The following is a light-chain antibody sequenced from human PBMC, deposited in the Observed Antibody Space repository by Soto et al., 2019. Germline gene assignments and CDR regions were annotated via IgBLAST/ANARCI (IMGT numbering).Light chain of an antibody. J-gene: IGLJ2*01. Sequence: SALTQPASVSGSPGQSITISCTGTSTDVGGYNYVSWFQHLPGKAPRLIIYDVSYRPSGASHRFSGSRSGNTASLTISGLQAEDEADYYCSSYSMGGTDVFGGGTKLTVL. CDR3: SSYSMGGTDV. CDR1: STDVGGYNY. CDR2: DVS. V-gene: IGLV2-14*03.